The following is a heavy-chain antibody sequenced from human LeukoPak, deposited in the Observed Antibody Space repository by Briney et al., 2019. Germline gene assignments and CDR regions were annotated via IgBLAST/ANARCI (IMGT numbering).Heavy chain of an antibody. V-gene: IGHV4-38-2*01. Sequence: SETLSLTCAVSGYSISSGYFWGWIRQPPGKGLQWIGNIYHSGSTNYNPSLKSRVTISVDTSKNQFSLKLSSVTAADTAVYYCARGPETHYYDSSGLIEYWGQGTLVTVSS. J-gene: IGHJ4*02. D-gene: IGHD3-22*01. CDR1: GYSISSGYF. CDR3: ARGPETHYYDSSGLIEY. CDR2: IYHSGST.